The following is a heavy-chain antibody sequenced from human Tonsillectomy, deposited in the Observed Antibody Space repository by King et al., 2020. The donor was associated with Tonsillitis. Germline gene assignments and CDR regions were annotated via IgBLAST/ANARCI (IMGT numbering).Heavy chain of an antibody. CDR1: GGTFSSYA. D-gene: IGHD4-11*01. J-gene: IGHJ5*02. Sequence: QLQLVQSGAEVKKPGSSVKVSCKASGGTFSSYAISWVRQAPGQGLEWMGGIIPIFGTANYAQKFQGRVTITADESTSTAYMELSSLRSEDTAVYYCARELKDYTPPYNWFDPWGQGTLVTVSS. CDR3: ARELKDYTPPYNWFDP. CDR2: IIPIFGTA. V-gene: IGHV1-69*01.